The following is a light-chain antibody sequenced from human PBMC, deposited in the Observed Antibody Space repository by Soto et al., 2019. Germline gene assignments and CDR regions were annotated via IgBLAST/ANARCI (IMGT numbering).Light chain of an antibody. CDR3: QQYETFSGT. V-gene: IGKV1-5*01. CDR2: DAS. J-gene: IGKJ1*01. Sequence: IQMTQSHSTLSSSVGDTVTVTCRASQSVSGWLAWYQQKPGEAPKLLIYDASALPRGVPSRFSGSVSGTKGTITIASLKKDDGATYYCQQYETFSGTFGPGTKVDIK. CDR1: QSVSGW.